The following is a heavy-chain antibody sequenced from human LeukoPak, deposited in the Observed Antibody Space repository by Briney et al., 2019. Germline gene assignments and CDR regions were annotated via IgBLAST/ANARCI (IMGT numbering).Heavy chain of an antibody. CDR2: ISGSGGTT. V-gene: IGHV3-23*01. CDR3: SRRYDFWPCYSDY. Sequence: GGSLRLSCAASGFTFSDYDMSWVRQAPGKGLEWVSVISGSGGTTHYADSVNGRFTISRDKSKNTVYLQMNILRVEDTAVYYCSRRYDFWPCYSDYWGQGTLVTVSS. J-gene: IGHJ4*02. CDR1: GFTFSDYD. D-gene: IGHD3-3*01.